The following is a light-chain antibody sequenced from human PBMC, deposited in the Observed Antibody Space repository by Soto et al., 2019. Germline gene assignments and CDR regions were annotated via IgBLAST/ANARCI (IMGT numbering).Light chain of an antibody. V-gene: IGKV3-15*01. CDR2: GAS. CDR1: QSVSSN. J-gene: IGKJ5*01. CDR3: PQYKHWPPTT. Sequence: IVMTQSPATLSVSPGERATLSCRASQSVSSNLAWYQQKPGQAPRLLIYGASTRATGIPARFSGRWSGTEFTLTISSLQSEDFALHTCPQYKHWPPTTLGHRTRL.